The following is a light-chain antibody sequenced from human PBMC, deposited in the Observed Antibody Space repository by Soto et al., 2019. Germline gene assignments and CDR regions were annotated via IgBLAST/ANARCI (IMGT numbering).Light chain of an antibody. CDR3: QQYYSTRRT. Sequence: DILMTQSPASLAVSLGERATINCKSSQSVLYSSNNKNYLAWYQQKPGQPPKLLIYWASTRESGVPDRFSGSGSGTDFTLTISSLQAEDVAVYYCQQYYSTRRTFGQGTKVDIK. CDR2: WAS. V-gene: IGKV4-1*01. J-gene: IGKJ1*01. CDR1: QSVLYSSNNKNY.